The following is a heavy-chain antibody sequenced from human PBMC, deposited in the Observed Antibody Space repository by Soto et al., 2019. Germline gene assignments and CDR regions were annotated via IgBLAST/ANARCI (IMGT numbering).Heavy chain of an antibody. Sequence: QVQLVQSGAEVKKPGSSVKVSCKASGGTFSSYTISWVRQAPGQGLEWMGRIIPILGIANYAQKFQGRVTITADKSTSTAYMELSSLRSEDTAVYYCARGRISGYDQKHWGQGTLVTVSS. D-gene: IGHD5-12*01. CDR2: IIPILGIA. V-gene: IGHV1-69*02. J-gene: IGHJ1*01. CDR1: GGTFSSYT. CDR3: ARGRISGYDQKH.